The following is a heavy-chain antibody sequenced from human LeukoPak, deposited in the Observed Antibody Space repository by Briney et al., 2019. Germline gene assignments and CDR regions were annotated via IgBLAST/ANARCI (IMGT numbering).Heavy chain of an antibody. D-gene: IGHD1-7*01. CDR3: ARETAAGTTPNFDY. Sequence: GASVKVSCKASGYTFTSYYMHWVRQAPGQGLEWMGRINPNSGGTNYAQKFQGRVTMTRDTSISTAYMELSRLRSDDTAVYYCARETAAGTTPNFDYWGQGTLVTVSS. CDR1: GYTFTSYY. J-gene: IGHJ4*02. V-gene: IGHV1-2*06. CDR2: INPNSGGT.